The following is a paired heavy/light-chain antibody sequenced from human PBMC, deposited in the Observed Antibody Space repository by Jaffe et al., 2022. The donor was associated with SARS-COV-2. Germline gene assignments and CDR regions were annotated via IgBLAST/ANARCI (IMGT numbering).Heavy chain of an antibody. CDR2: IFHRGGT. CDR1: GGSISGSHY. J-gene: IGHJ4*02. D-gene: IGHD6-19*01. V-gene: IGHV4-4*02. Sequence: QVQLRESGPGLVEPSGTLSLTCVVSGGSISGSHYWSWVRQPPGKGLEWIGEIFHRGGTNSNPSLKSRVTISVDKSKNQFSLELTSVTAADTAVYYCARLPSDSFDYWGQGILVTVSS. CDR3: ARLPSDSFDY.
Light chain of an antibody. CDR3: AAWDDSLSSRV. CDR1: SSNIGNNY. J-gene: IGLJ3*02. CDR2: RDN. V-gene: IGLV1-47*01. Sequence: QSVLTQPPSASGTPGQRVTVSCSGSSSNIGNNYVHWYQHLPGTAPKLLVYRDNQRPSGVPDRFSGSKSGTSASLAISGLRSEDEADYYCAAWDDSLSSRVFGGGTKVTVL.